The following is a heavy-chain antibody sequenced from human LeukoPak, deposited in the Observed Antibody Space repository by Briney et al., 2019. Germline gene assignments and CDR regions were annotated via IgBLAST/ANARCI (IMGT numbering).Heavy chain of an antibody. J-gene: IGHJ4*02. D-gene: IGHD2-15*01. CDR1: GYTFTSYG. CDR2: ISAHNGNT. V-gene: IGHV1-18*01. CDR3: ARDFFHGHCSGLTCFLLDY. Sequence: GASVKVSCKASGYTFTSYGISWVRQAPGQGLEWMGWISAHNGNTNYAQKLQGRLTMATDTSTNTAYMELRSLRPDDTAVYYCARDFFHGHCSGLTCFLLDYWGQGSLVTVSS.